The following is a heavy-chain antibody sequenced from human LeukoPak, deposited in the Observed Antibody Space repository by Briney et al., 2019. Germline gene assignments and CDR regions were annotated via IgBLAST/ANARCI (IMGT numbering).Heavy chain of an antibody. CDR3: ARSLGDYYDSSGLAY. J-gene: IGHJ4*02. CDR1: GGSISSGGYY. CDR2: IYYSGST. D-gene: IGHD3-22*01. V-gene: IGHV4-31*03. Sequence: PSETLSLTCTVSGGSISSGGYYWSWIRQHPGKGLEYIGYIYYSGSTYYNPSLKSRVTISVDTSKNQFSLKLSSVTAADTAVYYCARSLGDYYDSSGLAYWGQGTLVTVSS.